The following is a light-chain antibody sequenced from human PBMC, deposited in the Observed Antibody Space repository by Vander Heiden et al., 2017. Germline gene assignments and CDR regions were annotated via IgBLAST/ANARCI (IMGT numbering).Light chain of an antibody. CDR3: CSYAGSSTYVV. CDR2: EVS. CDR1: SSDVGSYNL. V-gene: IGLV2-23*02. Sequence: QSALTPPASVSWSPGQSITIPCTGTSSDVGSYNLVSWYQQHPGKAPKLMIYEVSRRPSGVSNRFSGSKSGYTASLTISGLQAEDEANYYCCSYAGSSTYVVFGGGTKLTVL. J-gene: IGLJ2*01.